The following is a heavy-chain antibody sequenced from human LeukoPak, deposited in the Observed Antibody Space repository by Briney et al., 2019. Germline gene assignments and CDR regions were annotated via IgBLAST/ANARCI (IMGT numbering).Heavy chain of an antibody. Sequence: ASVKVSCKASGYTFTGYYMHWVRQAPGQGLEWMGWVNPNSGGTNYAQKFQGRVTMTRDTSISTAYMELSRLRSDDTAVYYCAVIAAAGTSPFDYWGQGTLATVSS. J-gene: IGHJ4*02. D-gene: IGHD6-13*01. CDR3: AVIAAAGTSPFDY. V-gene: IGHV1-2*02. CDR2: VNPNSGGT. CDR1: GYTFTGYY.